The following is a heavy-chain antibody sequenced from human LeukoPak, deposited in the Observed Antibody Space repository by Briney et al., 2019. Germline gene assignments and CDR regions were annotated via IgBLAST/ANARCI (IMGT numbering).Heavy chain of an antibody. V-gene: IGHV1-2*02. Sequence: ASVKVSCKASGYTFTGYYMHWVRQAPGQGLEWMGWINPNSSGTNYAQKFQGRVTMTRDTSISTAYMELSRLRSDDTAVYYCARSRSRHNWFDPWGQGTLVTVSS. CDR1: GYTFTGYY. CDR2: INPNSSGT. CDR3: ARSRSRHNWFDP. J-gene: IGHJ5*02.